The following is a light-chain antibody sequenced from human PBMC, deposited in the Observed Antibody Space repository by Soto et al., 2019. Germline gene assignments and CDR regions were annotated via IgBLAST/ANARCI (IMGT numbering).Light chain of an antibody. J-gene: IGLJ3*02. CDR3: SSYTTISTLEV. V-gene: IGLV2-14*01. CDR1: SSDVGGYNY. Sequence: QSALTQPASVSGSPGQSITVPCTGTSSDVGGYNYVSWYQQHPGKAPKLMIYEVSNRPSGVSNRFSGSKSGNTASLTISGLQPEDEADYYCSSYTTISTLEVFGGGTKLTVL. CDR2: EVS.